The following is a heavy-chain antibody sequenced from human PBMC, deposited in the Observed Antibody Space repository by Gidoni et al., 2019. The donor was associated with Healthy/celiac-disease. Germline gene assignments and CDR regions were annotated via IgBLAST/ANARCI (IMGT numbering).Heavy chain of an antibody. Sequence: EVQLVESGGGLVQPGGSLRLSGAASGFTFSSYSMNVVRQAQGKGLELVSYISSSSSTLYYAHSVKGRFPISRDNAKNSLYLQMNSLRAEDTAVYYCARVLVSELAYWGQGTLVTVSS. CDR1: GFTFSSYS. CDR2: ISSSSSTL. J-gene: IGHJ4*01. V-gene: IGHV3-48*01. CDR3: ARVLVSELAY.